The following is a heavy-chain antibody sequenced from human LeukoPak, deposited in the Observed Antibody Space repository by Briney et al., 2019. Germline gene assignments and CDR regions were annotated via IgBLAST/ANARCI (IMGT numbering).Heavy chain of an antibody. CDR2: ISYDGNTK. J-gene: IGHJ4*02. CDR3: ANIPPRYFSGFHY. D-gene: IGHD1-14*01. CDR1: GFTFSASA. Sequence: PGGSLTLSCAASGFTFSASAMHWVRQAPGKGLEWVAVISYDGNTKYYTDSVKGRFTISRDNSKNMLYLQMDSLRTEDTAMYYGANIPPRYFSGFHYWGQGTLVTVSS. V-gene: IGHV3-30*18.